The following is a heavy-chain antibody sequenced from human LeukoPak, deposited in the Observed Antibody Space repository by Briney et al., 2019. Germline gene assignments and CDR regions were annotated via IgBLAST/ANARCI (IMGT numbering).Heavy chain of an antibody. Sequence: PSETLSLTCTVSGGSISSSYWSWIRQPPGKGLEWIGYIYYSGSTYYNPSLKSRVTISVDTSKNQFSLKLSSVTAADTAVYCCARVWYYDSSGYPETYFDYWGQGTLVTVSS. D-gene: IGHD3-22*01. CDR1: GGSISSSY. CDR3: ARVWYYDSSGYPETYFDY. J-gene: IGHJ4*02. V-gene: IGHV4-30-4*01. CDR2: IYYSGST.